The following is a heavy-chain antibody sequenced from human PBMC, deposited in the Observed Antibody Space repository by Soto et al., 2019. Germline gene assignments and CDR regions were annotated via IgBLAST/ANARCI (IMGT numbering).Heavy chain of an antibody. CDR2: ISSTTNYI. Sequence: ESGGGLVKPGGSLRLSCAASGFTFTGYSMNWVRQAPGKGLEGVSSISSTTNYIYYGDSMKGRFTISRDNAKNSLYLQMNSLRAEDTAVYYCARELRTLDRGVTYSMDVWGQGTTVTVTS. V-gene: IGHV3-21*06. CDR3: ARELRTLDRGVTYSMDV. J-gene: IGHJ6*02. D-gene: IGHD3-10*01. CDR1: GFTFTGYS.